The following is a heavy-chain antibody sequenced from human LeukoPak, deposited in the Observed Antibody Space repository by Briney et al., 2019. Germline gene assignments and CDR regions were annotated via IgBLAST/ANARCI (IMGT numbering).Heavy chain of an antibody. J-gene: IGHJ6*03. CDR1: GYTFTSYG. D-gene: IGHD3-10*01. V-gene: IGHV1-18*01. CDR2: ISAYNGNT. Sequence: GASVKVSCKASGYTFTSYGISWVRQAPGQGLEWMGWISAYNGNTNYAQKLQGRVTMTTDTTTSTSYMELRSLRSDYTAVYYCARAGYYGSGFPGSYYYYMDVWGKGTTVTVSS. CDR3: ARAGYYGSGFPGSYYYYMDV.